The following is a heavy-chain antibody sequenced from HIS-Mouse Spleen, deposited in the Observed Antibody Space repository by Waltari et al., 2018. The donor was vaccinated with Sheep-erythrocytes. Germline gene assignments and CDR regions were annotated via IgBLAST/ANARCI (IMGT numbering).Heavy chain of an antibody. CDR2: ISDEGGNK. CDR3: ARDRVATGGFDY. D-gene: IGHD5-12*01. V-gene: IGHV3-30-3*01. Sequence: QVQLVESGGGVVQPVRSLRLSCAASGFTFSSYAMHWVRQAPGKGLEWVAFISDEGGNKYYADSGKGRFTISRDNSKNTLYLQMNSLRAEDTAVYYCARDRVATGGFDYWGQGTLVTVSS. J-gene: IGHJ4*02. CDR1: GFTFSSYA.